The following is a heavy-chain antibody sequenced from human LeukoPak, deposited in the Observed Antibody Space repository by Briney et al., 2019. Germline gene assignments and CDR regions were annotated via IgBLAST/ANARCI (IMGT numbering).Heavy chain of an antibody. CDR1: EFTFSSYS. CDR2: ISSRSSFI. V-gene: IGHV3-21*04. J-gene: IGHJ5*01. Sequence: GGSLRLSCAASEFTFSSYSMNWVRQAPGKGLEWVSSISSRSSFIYYADSVKGRFTISRDNSKNTLYLQMNSLRAEDTAVYYCAKEGYSSSWFAYWGQGTLVTVSS. CDR3: AKEGYSSSWFAY. D-gene: IGHD6-13*01.